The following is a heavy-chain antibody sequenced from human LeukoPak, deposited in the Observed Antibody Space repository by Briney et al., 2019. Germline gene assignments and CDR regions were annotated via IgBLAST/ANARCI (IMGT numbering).Heavy chain of an antibody. J-gene: IGHJ5*02. CDR2: IYYSGST. D-gene: IGHD3-9*01. CDR3: ARDRPHYDILTGYSFDWFDP. V-gene: IGHV4-30-4*01. CDR1: GGSISSGDYY. Sequence: TLSLTCTVSGGSISSGDYYWSWIRQPPGKGLEWIGYIYYSGSTYYNPSLKSRVTISVDTSKNQFSLQLNSVTPEDTAVYYCARDRPHYDILTGYSFDWFDPWGQGTLVTVSS.